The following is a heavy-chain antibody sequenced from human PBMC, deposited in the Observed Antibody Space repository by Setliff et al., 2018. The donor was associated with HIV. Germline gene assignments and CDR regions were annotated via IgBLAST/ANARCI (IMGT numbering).Heavy chain of an antibody. J-gene: IGHJ6*02. D-gene: IGHD6-13*01. Sequence: PGGSLRLSCAASGFTFSHYEMNWVRQAPGKGLEWVSYISSSGSTIYYADSVKGRFTISRDNSKNTLFLQMDSLRPEDTAVYYCARDCRVGWVFTYGMDVWGQGTLVTVSS. CDR3: ARDCRVGWVFTYGMDV. V-gene: IGHV3-48*03. CDR1: GFTFSHYE. CDR2: ISSSGSTI.